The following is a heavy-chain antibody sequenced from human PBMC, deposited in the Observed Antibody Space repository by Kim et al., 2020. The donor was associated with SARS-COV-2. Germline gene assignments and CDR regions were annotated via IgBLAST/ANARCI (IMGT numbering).Heavy chain of an antibody. CDR3: ARLKRAVAEFDP. J-gene: IGHJ5*02. V-gene: IGHV1-69*13. CDR2: IIPIFGTA. Sequence: SVKVSCKASGGTFSSYAISWVRQAPGQGLEWMGGIIPIFGTANYAQKFQGRVTITADESTSTAYMELSSLRSEDTAVYYCARLKRAVAEFDPWGQGTLVTVSS. CDR1: GGTFSSYA. D-gene: IGHD6-19*01.